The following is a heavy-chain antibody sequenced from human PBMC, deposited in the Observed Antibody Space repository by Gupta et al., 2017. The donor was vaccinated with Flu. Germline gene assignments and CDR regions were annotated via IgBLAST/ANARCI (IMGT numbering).Heavy chain of an antibody. CDR1: GGSLSSAGYF. D-gene: IGHD3-3*01. CDR2: IYYSGST. Sequence: QLQLQESGPGLVKPSVTLSLTCAVSGGSLSSAGYFWGWIRQPPGKGLEWIGTIYYSGSTSYNPSLKSRVTISVDTSKNQFSLKLSSVTAADTAVYYCARRVAWVTIFGVFDPWGQGTLVTVSS. J-gene: IGHJ5*02. V-gene: IGHV4-39*01. CDR3: ARRVAWVTIFGVFDP.